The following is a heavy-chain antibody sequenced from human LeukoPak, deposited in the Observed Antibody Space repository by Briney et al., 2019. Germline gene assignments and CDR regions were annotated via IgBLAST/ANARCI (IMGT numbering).Heavy chain of an antibody. V-gene: IGHV3-11*04. CDR3: ASWGEGALDN. D-gene: IGHD1-26*01. J-gene: IGHJ4*02. CDR1: GFTFSDSY. CDR2: ISGSGHDI. Sequence: PGGSLRLSCAASGFTFSDSYMTWVRQAPGKGVEWVAYISGSGHDINYSESAKGRFTISRDNAKNSLYLQMNSLRVEDTGVYYCASWGEGALDNWGQGTLVTVSS.